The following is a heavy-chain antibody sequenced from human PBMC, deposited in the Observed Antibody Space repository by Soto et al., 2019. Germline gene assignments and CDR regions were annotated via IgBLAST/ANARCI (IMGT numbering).Heavy chain of an antibody. CDR3: ARRIAVAGTFASSRKRNWFDP. D-gene: IGHD6-19*01. CDR1: GGSISRYY. V-gene: IGHV4-59*12. Sequence: SETLSLTCTVSGGSISRYYWSCIRQPPGKGLEWIGYIYYSGSTNYNPSLKSRVTISVDTSKNQFSLKLSSVTAADTAVYYCARRIAVAGTFASSRKRNWFDPWGQGTLVTVS. CDR2: IYYSGST. J-gene: IGHJ5*02.